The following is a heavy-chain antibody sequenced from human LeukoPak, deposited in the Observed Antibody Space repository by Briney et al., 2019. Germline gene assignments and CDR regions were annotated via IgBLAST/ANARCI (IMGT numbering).Heavy chain of an antibody. Sequence: SETLSLTCTVPADSITSHHWSWIRQPPGKGLEWIGQIHYSGKADYNPSLRSRITISVDTSKNQMSLKLSSVTAADTAVYCARFGVYYDMGVWGQGTTVTVS. CDR2: IHYSGKA. D-gene: IGHD3-16*01. CDR3: ARFGVYYDMGV. CDR1: ADSITSHH. J-gene: IGHJ6*02. V-gene: IGHV4-59*11.